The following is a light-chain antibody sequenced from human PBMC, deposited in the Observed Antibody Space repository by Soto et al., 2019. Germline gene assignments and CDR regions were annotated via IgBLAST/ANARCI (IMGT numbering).Light chain of an antibody. V-gene: IGKV1-5*03. J-gene: IGKJ4*01. CDR2: KAS. CDR1: QSISTW. Sequence: DIQMTQNPSTLSASVGDRVTITCRASQSISTWLAWYQQKPGKAPKLLIYKASNLEDGVPSRFSGGGSGKEFTIPTSSLQPDDSEIFSSQKYNTSPLTSGGGPRV. CDR3: QKYNTSPLT.